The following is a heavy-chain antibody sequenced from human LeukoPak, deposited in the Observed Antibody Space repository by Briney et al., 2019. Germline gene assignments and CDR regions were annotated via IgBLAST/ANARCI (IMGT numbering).Heavy chain of an antibody. J-gene: IGHJ4*02. D-gene: IGHD3-10*01. CDR1: GFTFSSYS. Sequence: GGSLRLSCAASGFTFSSYSMNWVRQAPGKGLEWVSSISSSSSYIYYADSVKGRFTISRDNAKNSLYLRMNSLRAEDTAVYYCASSSLTYYYGSGSYWGQGTLVTVSS. V-gene: IGHV3-21*01. CDR2: ISSSSSYI. CDR3: ASSSLTYYYGSGSY.